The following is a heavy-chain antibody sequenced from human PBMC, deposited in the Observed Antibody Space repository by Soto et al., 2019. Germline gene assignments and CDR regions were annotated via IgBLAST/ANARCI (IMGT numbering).Heavy chain of an antibody. D-gene: IGHD6-19*01. V-gene: IGHV3-30-3*01. J-gene: IGHJ6*02. CDR2: ISYDGSNK. CDR1: GFTFSSYA. CDR3: ARAASGWYPFGGMDV. Sequence: QVQLVESGGGVVQPGRSLRLSCAASGFTFSSYAMHWVRQAPGKGLEWVAVISYDGSNKYYADSVKGRFTISRDNSKNTLYLQMNSLRAEDTAVYYCARAASGWYPFGGMDVWGQGTTVTVSS.